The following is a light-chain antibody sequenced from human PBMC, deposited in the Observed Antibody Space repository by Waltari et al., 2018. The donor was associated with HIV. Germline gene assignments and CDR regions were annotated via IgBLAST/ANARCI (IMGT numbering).Light chain of an antibody. V-gene: IGLV3-10*01. Sequence: SHELAQPPSVSVSPGQTARSTCSGDALATHYVYWYQQKSGQAPVLVIHEGARRPSGVPERCYGSSSGTMATLTISAAHVDDEGDYYCFSRDSSGRQGLFGGGTKLTV. J-gene: IGLJ2*01. CDR1: ALATHY. CDR3: FSRDSSGRQGL. CDR2: EGA.